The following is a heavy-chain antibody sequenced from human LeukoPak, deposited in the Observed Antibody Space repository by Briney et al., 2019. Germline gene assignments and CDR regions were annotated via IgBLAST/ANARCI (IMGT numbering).Heavy chain of an antibody. Sequence: KPSETLSLTCAVYGGSFSGYYWSWIGQPPGKGLEWIGEINHSGSTNYNPSLKSRVTISVDTSKNQFSLKLSSVTAADTAVYYCARGELRYFDWLLRGTYFDYWGQGTLVTVSS. J-gene: IGHJ4*02. D-gene: IGHD3-9*01. V-gene: IGHV4-34*01. CDR1: GGSFSGYY. CDR3: ARGELRYFDWLLRGTYFDY. CDR2: INHSGST.